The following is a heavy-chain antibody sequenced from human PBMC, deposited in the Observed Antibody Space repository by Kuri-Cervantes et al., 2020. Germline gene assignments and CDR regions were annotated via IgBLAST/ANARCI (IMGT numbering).Heavy chain of an antibody. D-gene: IGHD2-15*01. CDR2: IYSGGST. V-gene: IGHV3-23*01. J-gene: IGHJ4*02. CDR1: GFTFTTYS. CDR3: AKVRSALPDDY. Sequence: GESLKISCAASGFTFTTYSMNWVRQAPGKGLEWVSVIYSGGSTYYADSVKGRFTISRDNSKNTLYLQMNSLRAEDTAVYYCAKVRSALPDDYWGQGTLVTVSS.